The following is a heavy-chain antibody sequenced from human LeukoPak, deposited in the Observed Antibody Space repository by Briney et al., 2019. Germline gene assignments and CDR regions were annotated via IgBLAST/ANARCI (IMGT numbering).Heavy chain of an antibody. CDR3: ARVPLYYDFWSGNSGWFDP. Sequence: ASVKVSCKASGYTFTSYDINWVRQATGQGLEWMGWMNSNSGNTGYAQKFQGRVTITRNTSISTAYMELSSLRSEDTAVNYCARVPLYYDFWSGNSGWFDPWGQGTLVTVSS. CDR2: MNSNSGNT. D-gene: IGHD3-3*01. CDR1: GYTFTSYD. V-gene: IGHV1-8*03. J-gene: IGHJ5*02.